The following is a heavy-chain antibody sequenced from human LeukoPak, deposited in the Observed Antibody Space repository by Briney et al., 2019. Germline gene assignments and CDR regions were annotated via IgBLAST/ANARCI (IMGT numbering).Heavy chain of an antibody. CDR3: AKASGSSGWYEGMAV. J-gene: IGHJ6*02. CDR2: ISYDGSNK. CDR1: GFTFSSCG. V-gene: IGHV3-30*18. Sequence: PGGSLRLSCAASGFTFSSCGMHWVRQAPGKGLEWVAVISYDGSNKYYADSVKGRFTISRDNSKNTLYLQMNSLRAEDTAVYYCAKASGSSGWYEGMAVWGQGTTVTVSS. D-gene: IGHD6-19*01.